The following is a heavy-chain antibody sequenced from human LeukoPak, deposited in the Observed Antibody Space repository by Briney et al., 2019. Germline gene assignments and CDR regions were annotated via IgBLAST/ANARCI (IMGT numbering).Heavy chain of an antibody. CDR2: INPRGGST. Sequence: ASVKVSCKASGYTFTSHFMHWVRQAPGQGLEWMGIINPRGGSTSYTQKFQGRVTMTRDTSTSTVYMELSSLRSEDTAVYYCARDLRGTVAGTDLDYWGQGTLVTVSS. J-gene: IGHJ4*02. CDR1: GYTFTSHF. D-gene: IGHD6-19*01. CDR3: ARDLRGTVAGTDLDY. V-gene: IGHV1-46*01.